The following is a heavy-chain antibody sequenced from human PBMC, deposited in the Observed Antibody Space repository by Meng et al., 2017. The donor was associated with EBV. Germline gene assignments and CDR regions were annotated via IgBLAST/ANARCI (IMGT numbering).Heavy chain of an antibody. Sequence: QLRRQEPGPVLVKPSQPLPLTCTVSGGSGSSGNNYWIWIRQPPGKGLEWIGYIYYSGRTYYNPSLESRVTMSVDTSKNQFSLNLNSVTAADTAVYYCARVNGDCFSTICYKGWFDPWGQGTLVTVSS. J-gene: IGHJ5*02. CDR1: GGSGSSGNNY. V-gene: IGHV4-30-4*01. CDR2: IYYSGRT. D-gene: IGHD2-2*02. CDR3: ARVNGDCFSTICYKGWFDP.